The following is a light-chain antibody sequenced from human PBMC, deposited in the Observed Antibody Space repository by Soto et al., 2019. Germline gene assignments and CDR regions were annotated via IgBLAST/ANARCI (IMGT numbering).Light chain of an antibody. Sequence: EIVLTQSPGTLSLSPGERATLSCRASQSVSNNYLAWFQQKPGQGPRLLIYDASSRAPGIPDRFSGSGSGTDFTLTISRLEPEDFAVYFCQQYGSSPTSFGQGTRLEIK. CDR1: QSVSNNY. J-gene: IGKJ5*01. V-gene: IGKV3-20*01. CDR3: QQYGSSPTS. CDR2: DAS.